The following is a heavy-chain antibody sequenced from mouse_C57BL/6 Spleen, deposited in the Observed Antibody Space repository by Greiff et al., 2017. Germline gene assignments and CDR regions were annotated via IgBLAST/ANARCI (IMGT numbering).Heavy chain of an antibody. Sequence: QVQLQQPGAELVKPGASVTMSCKASGYTFTSYWITWVQQRPGQGLEWIGDIYPGSGSTNYNEKFKSKATLTVDTSSSTAYLQLSSLTSEYSAVYYCARSSGYEDYAMDYWGQGTSVTVSS. CDR2: IYPGSGST. D-gene: IGHD3-2*02. CDR3: ARSSGYEDYAMDY. J-gene: IGHJ4*01. CDR1: GYTFTSYW. V-gene: IGHV1-55*01.